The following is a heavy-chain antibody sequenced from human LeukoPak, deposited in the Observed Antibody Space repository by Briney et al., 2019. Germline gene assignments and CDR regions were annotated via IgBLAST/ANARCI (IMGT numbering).Heavy chain of an antibody. CDR3: AKLLMATVTYFDY. D-gene: IGHD4-17*01. V-gene: IGHV3-23*01. J-gene: IGHJ4*02. Sequence: GGSLRLSCAASGFTFSSYWMHWVRQAPGKGLEWVSAISGSGGSTYYADSVKGRFTISRDNSKNTLYLQMNSLRAEDTAVYYCAKLLMATVTYFDYWGQGTLVTVSS. CDR1: GFTFSSYW. CDR2: ISGSGGST.